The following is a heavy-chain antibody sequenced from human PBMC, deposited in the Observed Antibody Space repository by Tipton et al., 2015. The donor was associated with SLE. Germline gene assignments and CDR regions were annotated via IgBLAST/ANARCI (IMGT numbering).Heavy chain of an antibody. CDR3: ARVVYSFSDAFDT. CDR2: ISYSGNT. CDR1: GGSISRSNYY. D-gene: IGHD6-13*01. Sequence: TLSLTCTVSGGSISRSNYYWGWIRRPPGRGLEWIGTISYSGNTYYNPSLKSRLTISVDTSKNQFSLRLTSLTAADTAVYYCARVVYSFSDAFDTWGQGTLVTVSS. V-gene: IGHV4-39*07. J-gene: IGHJ3*02.